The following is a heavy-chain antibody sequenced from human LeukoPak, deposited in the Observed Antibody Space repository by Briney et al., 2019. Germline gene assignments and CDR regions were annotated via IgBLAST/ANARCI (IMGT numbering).Heavy chain of an antibody. D-gene: IGHD3-10*01. CDR3: ARDSGLLWFGELPFDY. Sequence: SQTLSLTCAISGDSVSSNSAAWNWIRQSPSRSLEWLGRTYYRSKWYNDYAVSVKSRITINPDTSKNQFSLRLNSVTPEDTAVYYCARDSGLLWFGELPFDYWGQGTLVTVSS. CDR1: GDSVSSNSAA. V-gene: IGHV6-1*01. CDR2: TYYRSKWYN. J-gene: IGHJ4*02.